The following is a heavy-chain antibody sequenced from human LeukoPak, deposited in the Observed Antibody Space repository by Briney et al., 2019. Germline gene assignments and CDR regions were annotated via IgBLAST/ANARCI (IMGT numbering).Heavy chain of an antibody. J-gene: IGHJ4*02. V-gene: IGHV3-30*02. CDR3: ARGGYYNILTGFRSRILGFDY. CDR1: GFTFSSYG. CDR2: IQYDGSNE. D-gene: IGHD3-9*01. Sequence: GGSLRLSCAASGFTFSSYGMHWVRQAPGKGLEWVAYIQYDGSNEQYADSVKGRFSISRDSSKNILYLQMNSLRAEDTAVYYCARGGYYNILTGFRSRILGFDYWGQGALVTVSS.